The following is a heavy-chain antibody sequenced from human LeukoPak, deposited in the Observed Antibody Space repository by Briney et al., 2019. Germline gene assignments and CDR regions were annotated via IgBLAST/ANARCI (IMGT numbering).Heavy chain of an antibody. CDR2: INPNSGGT. V-gene: IGHV1-2*02. J-gene: IGHJ3*02. Sequence: ASVKVSCKASGYAFTGYYMHWVRQAPGQGLEWMGWINPNSGGTNYAQKFQGRVTMTRDTSISTAYMELSRLRSDDTAVYYCARVDRAYYDFWSGPTAAFDIWGQGTMVTVSS. CDR3: ARVDRAYYDFWSGPTAAFDI. CDR1: GYAFTGYY. D-gene: IGHD3-3*01.